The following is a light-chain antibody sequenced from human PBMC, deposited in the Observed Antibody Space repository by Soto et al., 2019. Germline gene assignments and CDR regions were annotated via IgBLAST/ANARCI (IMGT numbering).Light chain of an antibody. CDR3: SSYTSSSTLEV. CDR2: DVS. V-gene: IGLV2-14*01. J-gene: IGLJ1*01. Sequence: QSALTQPASVSGSPGQSITISCTGTSSDVGGYNYVSWYQQHPGKAPKLMIYDVSNRPSGVSNRFSGSKSGNTASLTISELQAEDEADYYCSSYTSSSTLEVFGTGTKVTVL. CDR1: SSDVGGYNY.